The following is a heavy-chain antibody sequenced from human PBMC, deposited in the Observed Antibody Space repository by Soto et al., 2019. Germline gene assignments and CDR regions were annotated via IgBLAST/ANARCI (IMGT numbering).Heavy chain of an antibody. CDR3: AKCPGLVCSGWYDFCE. V-gene: IGHV3-30*18. CDR1: GFTFSSYG. Sequence: GGSLRLSCAASGFTFSSYGMHWVRQAPGKGLEWVAVISYDGSNKYYADSVKGRFTISRDNSKNTLYLQMNSLRAEDTAVYYCAKCPGLVCSGWYDFCEGGQGTLVTVSS. D-gene: IGHD6-19*01. J-gene: IGHJ4*02. CDR2: ISYDGSNK.